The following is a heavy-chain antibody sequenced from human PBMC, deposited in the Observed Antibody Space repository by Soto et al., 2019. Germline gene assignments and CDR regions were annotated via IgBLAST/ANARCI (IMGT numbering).Heavy chain of an antibody. J-gene: IGHJ5*02. CDR1: GFTFRNYA. CDR3: AKDGVARNGYWYWFDP. D-gene: IGHD2-8*02. CDR2: IHGEGAGT. V-gene: IGHV3-23*01. Sequence: EVRLLESGGGLVQPGGSVRLSCAASGFTFRNYAMNWVRQAPGKGLEWVSSIHGEGAGTYYADSVKGRFTVSRDDSKETLYPQMSSLRIDDTAVYYCAKDGVARNGYWYWFDPWGQGTLVTVAS.